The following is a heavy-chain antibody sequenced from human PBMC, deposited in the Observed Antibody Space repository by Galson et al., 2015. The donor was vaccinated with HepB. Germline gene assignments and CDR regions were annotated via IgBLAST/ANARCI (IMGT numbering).Heavy chain of an antibody. V-gene: IGHV4-4*02. CDR3: ATHHAYGSNWKRADY. Sequence: ETLSLTCAVSGASISTSNWCSWVRQAPGKGLEWIGEIYESGTSNYNPSLQSRVTISVDRSKNQFSLTLTSVTAADTAVYYCATHHAYGSNWKRADYWGQGTLVTVSS. D-gene: IGHD1-20*01. CDR1: GASISTSNW. CDR2: IYESGTS. J-gene: IGHJ4*02.